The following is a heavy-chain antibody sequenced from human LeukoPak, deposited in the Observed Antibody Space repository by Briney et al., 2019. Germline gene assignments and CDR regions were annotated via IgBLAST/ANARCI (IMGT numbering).Heavy chain of an antibody. CDR2: INHSGST. J-gene: IGHJ5*02. V-gene: IGHV4-34*01. D-gene: IGHD3-3*01. CDR1: GGSISSYY. CDR3: ARSRPLRFLEWLLWFDP. Sequence: PSETLSLTCTVSGGSISSYYWSWIRQPPGKGLEWIGEINHSGSTNYNPSLKSRVTISVDTSKNQFSLKLSSVTAADTAVYYCARSRPLRFLEWLLWFDPWGQGTLVTVSS.